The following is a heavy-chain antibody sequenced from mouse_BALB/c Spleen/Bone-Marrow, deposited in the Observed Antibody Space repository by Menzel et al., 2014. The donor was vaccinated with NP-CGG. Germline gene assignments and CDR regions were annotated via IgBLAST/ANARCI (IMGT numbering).Heavy chain of an antibody. CDR2: IDPANGNT. J-gene: IGHJ3*01. CDR1: GFNIKDTY. CDR3: ARNYGYGKSFAY. Sequence: VQLQQSGAELVKPGDSVKLSCTASGFNIKDTYMHWVKQRPEQGLEWIGRIDPANGNTKYDPKFQGKATITADTSSNTAYLQLSSLTSEDTAVYYCARNYGYGKSFAYWGQGTLVTVSA. V-gene: IGHV14-3*02. D-gene: IGHD2-2*01.